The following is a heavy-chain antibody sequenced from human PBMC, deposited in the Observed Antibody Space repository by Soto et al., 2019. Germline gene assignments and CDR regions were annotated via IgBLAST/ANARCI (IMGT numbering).Heavy chain of an antibody. Sequence: GESLKISCNGSGYSFTSYWIGWVRQMPGKGLEGMGIIYPGVSDTRYSPSFQGQVTISADKSISTVYLQWSSLKASDTAMYYCARQSELLLWFGELSLDAFDFWGQGTMVTVSS. CDR3: ARQSELLLWFGELSLDAFDF. D-gene: IGHD3-10*01. J-gene: IGHJ3*01. CDR1: GYSFTSYW. CDR2: IYPGVSDT. V-gene: IGHV5-51*01.